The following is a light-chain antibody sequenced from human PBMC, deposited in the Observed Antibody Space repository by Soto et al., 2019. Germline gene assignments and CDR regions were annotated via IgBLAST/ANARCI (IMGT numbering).Light chain of an antibody. CDR3: SLWYSDAVV. V-gene: IGLV7-46*01. CDR1: TGTVTSGHY. J-gene: IGLJ2*01. Sequence: QAVVTQEPSLTVSPGGTVTLTCGSSTGTVTSGHYPYWFQQKAGQAPRTLIYNTSNKHSWTPARFSGSLLGGKAALTLSSAQPEDEAEYYCSLWYSDAVVFGGGTKLTVL. CDR2: NTS.